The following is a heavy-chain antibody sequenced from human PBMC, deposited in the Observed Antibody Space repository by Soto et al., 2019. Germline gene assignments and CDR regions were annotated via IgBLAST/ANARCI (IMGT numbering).Heavy chain of an antibody. CDR2: IVVGSGNT. Sequence: GASVKVSCKASGFTFTSSAVQWVRQARGQRLEWIGWIVVGSGNTNYAQKFQERVTITRDMSTSTAYMELSSLRSEDTAVYYCAAPRFLESPTPEEGMDVWGQGTTVTVSS. CDR3: AAPRFLESPTPEEGMDV. V-gene: IGHV1-58*01. CDR1: GFTFTSSA. J-gene: IGHJ6*02. D-gene: IGHD3-3*01.